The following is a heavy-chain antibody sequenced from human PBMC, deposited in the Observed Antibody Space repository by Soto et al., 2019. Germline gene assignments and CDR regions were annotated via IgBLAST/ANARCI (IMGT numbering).Heavy chain of an antibody. CDR3: ARGYRQSGYSSSLVFDY. CDR1: GGSINSGGYY. J-gene: IGHJ4*02. D-gene: IGHD6-13*01. Sequence: QVQLRESGPGLVKPSQTLSLTCTVSGGSINSGGYYWNWIRQHPGKGLEWIGYMYYSGSTYYNPCLRSRVIIAADTSENHFSLKLSSVTAADTAVYFCARGYRQSGYSSSLVFDYWGQGTLVNVSS. V-gene: IGHV4-31*03. CDR2: MYYSGST.